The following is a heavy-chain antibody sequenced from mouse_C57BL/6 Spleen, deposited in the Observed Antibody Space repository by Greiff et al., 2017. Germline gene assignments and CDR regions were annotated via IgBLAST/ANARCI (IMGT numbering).Heavy chain of an antibody. V-gene: IGHV5-9*01. Sequence: EVKLVESGGGLVKPGGSLKLSCAASGFTFSSYTMSWVRQTPEKRLEWVATISGGGGNTSYPDSVKGRFTISSDNAKNTQYLQMSSLRTEDTALYYCARRAYDGYYEWYFDVWGTGTTVTVSA. CDR2: ISGGGGNT. CDR3: ARRAYDGYYEWYFDV. CDR1: GFTFSSYT. J-gene: IGHJ1*03. D-gene: IGHD2-3*01.